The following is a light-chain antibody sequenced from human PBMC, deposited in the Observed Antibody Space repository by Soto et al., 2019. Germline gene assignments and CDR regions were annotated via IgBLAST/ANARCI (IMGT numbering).Light chain of an antibody. V-gene: IGKV3-20*01. CDR2: GAS. CDR3: QQYGSSPIT. J-gene: IGKJ5*01. Sequence: EIVLTHSPATLSVSPGERATLSFSSSQTISSSYLAWYQQKPGQAPRLLIYGASGRATGIPDRFSGSGSGTDFTLTISRLEPEDFAVYYCQQYGSSPITFGQGTRLEIK. CDR1: QTISSSY.